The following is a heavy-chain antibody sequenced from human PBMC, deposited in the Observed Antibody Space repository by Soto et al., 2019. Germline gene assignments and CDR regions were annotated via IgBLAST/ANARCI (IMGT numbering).Heavy chain of an antibody. Sequence: QVQLQESGPGLVKPSETLSLTCTVSGGSISSYYWSWIRQPPGKGLEWVGYIYYTGSTNYNPSLKSRVTISVDTSKNPFSLKLSSVTAADTAVYYCAIEGPRPYGLQDWYFDLWGRGTLVTVSS. CDR2: IYYTGST. J-gene: IGHJ2*01. CDR1: GGSISSYY. V-gene: IGHV4-59*01. CDR3: AIEGPRPYGLQDWYFDL. D-gene: IGHD4-17*01.